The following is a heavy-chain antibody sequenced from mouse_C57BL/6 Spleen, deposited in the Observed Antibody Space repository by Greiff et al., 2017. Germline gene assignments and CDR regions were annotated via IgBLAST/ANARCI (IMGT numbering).Heavy chain of an antibody. CDR3: ARLGGYYYAMDY. D-gene: IGHD1-1*02. Sequence: EVQLKQSGPELVKPGASVKISCKASGYTFTDYYMNWVKQSHGKSLEWIGDINPNNGGTSYNQKFKGKATLTVDKSSSTAYMELRSLTSEDSAVYYCARLGGYYYAMDYWGQGTSVTVSS. V-gene: IGHV1-26*01. CDR1: GYTFTDYY. CDR2: INPNNGGT. J-gene: IGHJ4*01.